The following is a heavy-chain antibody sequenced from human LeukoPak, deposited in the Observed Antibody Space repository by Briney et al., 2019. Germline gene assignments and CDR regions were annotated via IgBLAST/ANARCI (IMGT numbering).Heavy chain of an antibody. CDR1: GFTFSTYT. V-gene: IGHV3-21*01. D-gene: IGHD6-19*01. CDR2: ISSSSSYI. J-gene: IGHJ3*02. Sequence: GGSLRLSCAASGFTFSTYTMTWVRQAPGKGLEWVSSISSSSSYIYYADSVKGRFTISRDNAKNSLYLQMNSLRAEDTAVYFCAREREQWHAFDIWGQGTMVTVSS. CDR3: AREREQWHAFDI.